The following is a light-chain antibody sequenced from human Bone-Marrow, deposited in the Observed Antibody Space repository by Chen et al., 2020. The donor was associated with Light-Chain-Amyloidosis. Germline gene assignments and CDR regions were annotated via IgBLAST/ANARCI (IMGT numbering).Light chain of an antibody. CDR1: QTLLYSDGYIY. J-gene: IGKJ5*01. Sequence: IVMTQSQLSLSVISGEPASIACRSSQTLLYSDGYIYLYWYLQKPGQSPQLLIFLGSTRASGVPDRFSGSGSGSDFTLRISRVEAEDVGVYYCMQALQPPTFGQGTRLEIK. CDR2: LGS. V-gene: IGKV2-28*01. CDR3: MQALQPPT.